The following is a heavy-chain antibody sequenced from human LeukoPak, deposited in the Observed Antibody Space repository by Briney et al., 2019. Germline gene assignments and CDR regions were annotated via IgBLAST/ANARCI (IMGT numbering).Heavy chain of an antibody. J-gene: IGHJ4*02. V-gene: IGHV3-30*02. CDR2: IRYDGSNK. D-gene: IGHD3-22*01. Sequence: PGGSLRLSCAASGFTFSTYSMNWVRQAPGKGLEWVAFIRYDGSNKYYADSVKGRFTISRDNSKNTLYLQMNSLRAEDTAVYYCAKSFHKYYDSSGYSEYYFDYWGQGTLVTVSS. CDR1: GFTFSTYS. CDR3: AKSFHKYYDSSGYSEYYFDY.